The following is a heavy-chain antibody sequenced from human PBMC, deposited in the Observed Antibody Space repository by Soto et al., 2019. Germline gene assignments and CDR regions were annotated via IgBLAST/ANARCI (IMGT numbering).Heavy chain of an antibody. D-gene: IGHD3-22*01. Sequence: GGSLRLSCAASGLTFNIYIMNWVRQSPGKGLEWVSSISSRSSNIDYADSVKGRFTISRDNANNSLYLQMNNLSADDTAVYYCARDTKMLAPLIYMDHWGRGTLVTVSS. CDR1: GLTFNIYI. CDR2: ISSRSSNI. J-gene: IGHJ4*02. V-gene: IGHV3-21*01. CDR3: ARDTKMLAPLIYMDH.